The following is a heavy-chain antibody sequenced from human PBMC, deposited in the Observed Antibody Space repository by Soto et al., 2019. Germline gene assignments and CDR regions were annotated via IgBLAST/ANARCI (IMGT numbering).Heavy chain of an antibody. CDR3: AVGYCSSTSCYAPRLYYYGMDV. CDR1: GFTFSSYG. J-gene: IGHJ6*02. V-gene: IGHV3-33*01. Sequence: GGSLRLSCAASGFTFSSYGMHWVRQAPGKGLEWVAVIWYDGSNRYHADSVKGRFTISRDNSKNTVYLEMNSLRVEDTAVYYCAVGYCSSTSCYAPRLYYYGMDVWGQGTMVTVSS. D-gene: IGHD2-2*01. CDR2: IWYDGSNR.